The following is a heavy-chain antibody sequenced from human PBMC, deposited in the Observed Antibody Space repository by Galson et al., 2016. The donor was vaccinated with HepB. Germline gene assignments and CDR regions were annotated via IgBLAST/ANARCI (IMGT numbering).Heavy chain of an antibody. CDR1: GITFRNYW. V-gene: IGHV3-7*01. Sequence: SLRLSCAASGITFRNYWMSWVRQAPGKGLEWVANIKPDGSEKYYVDAVKGRFTISRDNAKKSLYLNMNSLRAEDTAVYYCASVQPERRIFFTYHVTDVWGQGTTVTVS. J-gene: IGHJ6*02. CDR3: ASVQPERRIFFTYHVTDV. CDR2: IKPDGSEK. D-gene: IGHD1-1*01.